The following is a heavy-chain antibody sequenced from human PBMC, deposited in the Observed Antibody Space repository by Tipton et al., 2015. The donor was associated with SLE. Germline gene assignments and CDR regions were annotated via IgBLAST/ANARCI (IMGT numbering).Heavy chain of an antibody. CDR3: ARDFWSGFYRRSFYFDY. J-gene: IGHJ4*02. Sequence: TLSLTCTFSGGSIRSSDFYWSWIRQPPGKGLEWIGYIYYSGSTYHNPSLKSRISMSMDTSKNQFSLKLSSVTAADTAVYFCARDFWSGFYRRSFYFDYWGQGTLVTVSS. D-gene: IGHD3-3*01. CDR2: IYYSGST. V-gene: IGHV4-30-4*01. CDR1: GGSIRSSDFY.